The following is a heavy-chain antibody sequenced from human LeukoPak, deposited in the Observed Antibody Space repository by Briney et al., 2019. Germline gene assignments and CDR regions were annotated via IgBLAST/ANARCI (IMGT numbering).Heavy chain of an antibody. CDR1: GFTVSSNY. J-gene: IGHJ6*02. D-gene: IGHD5-18*01. Sequence: GGSLRLSCAASGFTVSSNYMSWVRQAPGKGLEWVSVLYSGGSTYYADSVKGRFTISRDNSKNTLYLQMNSLRAEDTAVYYCAREGGDLLGETAPRDYYYYGMDVWGQGTTVTVSS. CDR2: LYSGGST. CDR3: AREGGDLLGETAPRDYYYYGMDV. V-gene: IGHV3-66*01.